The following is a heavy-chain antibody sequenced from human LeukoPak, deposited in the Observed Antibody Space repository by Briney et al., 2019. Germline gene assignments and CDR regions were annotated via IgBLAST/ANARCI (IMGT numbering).Heavy chain of an antibody. CDR1: GFTFSSYS. CDR2: ISSSSSTI. Sequence: GGSLRLSCAASGFTFSSYSMNWVRQAPGKGLEWVSYISSSSSTIYYADSVKGRFTISRDNAKNSLYLQMNSLRAEDTAVYYCARDRHYVWGRGMFDPWGQGTLATVSS. CDR3: ARDRHYVWGRGMFDP. D-gene: IGHD3-16*01. V-gene: IGHV3-48*04. J-gene: IGHJ5*02.